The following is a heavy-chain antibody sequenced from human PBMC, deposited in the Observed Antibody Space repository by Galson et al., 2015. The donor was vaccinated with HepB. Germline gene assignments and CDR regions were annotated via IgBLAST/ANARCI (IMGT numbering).Heavy chain of an antibody. CDR3: ARIGYSGYEGDY. D-gene: IGHD5-12*01. V-gene: IGHV5-51*01. Sequence: QSGAEVKKPGESLKISCKASGYISTTSWIGWVRQMPGKGLEWMGIIFPADSDTRYTPSFQGQVTISVDKSISTAYLQWSSLKASDTAMYYCARIGYSGYEGDYWGQGTLVTVSS. CDR1: GYISTTSW. CDR2: IFPADSDT. J-gene: IGHJ4*02.